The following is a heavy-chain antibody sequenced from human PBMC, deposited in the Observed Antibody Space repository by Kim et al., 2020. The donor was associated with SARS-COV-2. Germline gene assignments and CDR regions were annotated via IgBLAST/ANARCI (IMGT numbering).Heavy chain of an antibody. D-gene: IGHD2-2*01. CDR3: ARGYCSSTSCYGDAFDI. CDR2: IIPIFGTA. Sequence: SVKVSCKASGGTFSSYAISWVRQAPGQGLEWMGGIIPIFGTANYAQKFQGRVTITADESTSTAYMELSSLRSEDTAVYYCARGYCSSTSCYGDAFDIWGQGTMVTVSS. CDR1: GGTFSSYA. V-gene: IGHV1-69*13. J-gene: IGHJ3*02.